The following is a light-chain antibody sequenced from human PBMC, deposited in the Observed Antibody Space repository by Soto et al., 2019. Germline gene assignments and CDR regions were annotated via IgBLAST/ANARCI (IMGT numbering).Light chain of an antibody. CDR1: QSISSW. Sequence: DIQMTQSPSTLSASVGDRVTITCRASQSISSWLAWYQQKPGKAPKLLIYKASSLESGVPSRFSGSGSGTEFTLTISSLQPDDFATYYCQQYNSCQFTFGPGTKVDIK. V-gene: IGKV1-5*03. CDR2: KAS. CDR3: QQYNSCQFT. J-gene: IGKJ3*01.